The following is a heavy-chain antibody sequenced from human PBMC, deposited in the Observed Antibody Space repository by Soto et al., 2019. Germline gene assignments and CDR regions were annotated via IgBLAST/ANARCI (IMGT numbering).Heavy chain of an antibody. CDR3: ATIYSGSYYHFDY. J-gene: IGHJ4*02. V-gene: IGHV5-51*01. D-gene: IGHD1-26*01. Sequence: PGEFLRIPWKGSGCSFMNYCIGWVRQMPGKGLEWMWIIYPGDSDTRYSPSFQGQVTISADKSISTAYLQWSSLKASDTAIYYCATIYSGSYYHFDYWGQGTLVTVSS. CDR2: IYPGDSDT. CDR1: GCSFMNYC.